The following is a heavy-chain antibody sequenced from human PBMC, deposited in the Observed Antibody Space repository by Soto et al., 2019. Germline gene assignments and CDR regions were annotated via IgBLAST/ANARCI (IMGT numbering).Heavy chain of an antibody. J-gene: IGHJ6*02. Sequence: PSETLSLTCAVYGGSFSGYYWSWIRQPPGKGLEWIGEINHSGSTNYNPSLKSRVTISVDTSKNQFSLKLSSVTAADTAVYYCARGGRGYSYGYRVYYGMDVWGQGTTVTVSS. CDR2: INHSGST. V-gene: IGHV4-34*01. D-gene: IGHD5-18*01. CDR1: GGSFSGYY. CDR3: ARGGRGYSYGYRVYYGMDV.